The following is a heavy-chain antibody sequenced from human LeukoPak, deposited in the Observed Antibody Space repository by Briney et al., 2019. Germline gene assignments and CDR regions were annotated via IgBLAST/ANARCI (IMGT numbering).Heavy chain of an antibody. CDR2: INPNSGGT. J-gene: IGHJ4*02. V-gene: IGHV1-2*04. D-gene: IGHD5-24*01. Sequence: ASVKVSCKASGYIFTGYYMHWVRQAPGQGLEWMGWINPNSGGTNYAQKFQGWVTMTRNTSISTAYMELSRLRSDDTAVYYCARDKGRDGYTAFDYWGQGTLVTVSS. CDR1: GYIFTGYY. CDR3: ARDKGRDGYTAFDY.